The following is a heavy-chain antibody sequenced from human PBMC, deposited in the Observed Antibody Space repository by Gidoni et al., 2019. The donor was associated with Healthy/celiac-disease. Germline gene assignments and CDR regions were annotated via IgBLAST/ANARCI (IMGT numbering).Heavy chain of an antibody. CDR1: GFTFSSYA. D-gene: IGHD5-18*01. V-gene: IGHV3-30-3*01. Sequence: QVQLVESGGGVVQPGGSLSLSCAASGFTFSSYAMHWVRQAPGKGLEGVAVISYDGSNKYYADYVKGRFTISRDNSKNTLYLQMNSLRAEDTAVYYCARDVDTAMGYFDYWGQGTLVTVSS. CDR3: ARDVDTAMGYFDY. J-gene: IGHJ4*02. CDR2: ISYDGSNK.